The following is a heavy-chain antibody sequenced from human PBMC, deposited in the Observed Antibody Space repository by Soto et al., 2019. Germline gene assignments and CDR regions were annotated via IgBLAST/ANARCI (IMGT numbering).Heavy chain of an antibody. CDR2: MKPDETER. CDR3: ARDKFPNGLDL. CDR1: EFTFSEDW. V-gene: IGHV3-7*03. Sequence: EVQLVESGGGLVQPGGSLRLSCLLSEFTFSEDWMGWVRQAPGKGLEWVANMKPDETERYYVDSVRGRFTISRDGAENSLHLQMNSLRVEDTALYYCARDKFPNGLDLWGQGTTVTVSS. J-gene: IGHJ6*02.